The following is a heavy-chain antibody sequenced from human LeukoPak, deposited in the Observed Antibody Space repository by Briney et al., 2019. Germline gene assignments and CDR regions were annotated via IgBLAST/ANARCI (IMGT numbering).Heavy chain of an antibody. CDR3: GRRPVEADGFDH. D-gene: IGHD1-26*01. Sequence: PSETLSPTCSVSRASITVSYWSWSRQSPGKGLEWRGYIHYSGRAYYIPSLKSRITISADTSKKQFSLNLSSVTSADTAVYYCGRRPVEADGFDHWGQGTLVTVSS. J-gene: IGHJ4*02. CDR2: IHYSGRA. CDR1: RASITVSY. V-gene: IGHV4-59*01.